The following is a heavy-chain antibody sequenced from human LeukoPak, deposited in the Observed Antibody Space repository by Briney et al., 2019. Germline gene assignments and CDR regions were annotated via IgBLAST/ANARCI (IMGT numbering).Heavy chain of an antibody. CDR1: GGSISSYY. CDR3: ARHEEDATIWGYYYYMDV. Sequence: SETLSLTCTVSGGSISSYYWSWIRQPPGKGLEWIGYIYTSGSTNYNPSLKSRVTISVDTSKNQFSLKLSSVTAADTAVYYCARHEEDATIWGYYYYMDVWGKGTTVTVSS. D-gene: IGHD7-27*01. CDR2: IYTSGST. V-gene: IGHV4-4*09. J-gene: IGHJ6*03.